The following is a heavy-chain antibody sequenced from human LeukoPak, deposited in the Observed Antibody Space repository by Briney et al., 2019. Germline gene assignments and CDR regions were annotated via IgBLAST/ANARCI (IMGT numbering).Heavy chain of an antibody. CDR3: ARAWLERRGGYFDY. Sequence: SGGSLRLSCAASGFTFSSYAMHWVRQAPGKGLEWVAVISYDGSNKYYADSVKGRLTISRDNSKNTLYLQMNSLRAEDTAVYYCARAWLERRGGYFDYWGQGTLVTVSS. D-gene: IGHD1-1*01. CDR2: ISYDGSNK. J-gene: IGHJ4*02. CDR1: GFTFSSYA. V-gene: IGHV3-30-3*01.